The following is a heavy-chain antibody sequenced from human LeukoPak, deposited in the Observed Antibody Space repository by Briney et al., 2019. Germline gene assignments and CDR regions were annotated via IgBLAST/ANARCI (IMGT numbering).Heavy chain of an antibody. CDR2: IYSGGGT. CDR3: AREYCSGGSCYPDY. V-gene: IGHV3-53*01. CDR1: GFTVSSNY. J-gene: IGHJ4*02. D-gene: IGHD2-15*01. Sequence: GGSLRLSCAASGFTVSSNYMSWVRQAPGKGLEWVSVIYSGGGTYYADSVKGRFTISRDSSKNTLYLQMNSLRAEDTAVYYCAREYCSGGSCYPDYWGQGTLITVSS.